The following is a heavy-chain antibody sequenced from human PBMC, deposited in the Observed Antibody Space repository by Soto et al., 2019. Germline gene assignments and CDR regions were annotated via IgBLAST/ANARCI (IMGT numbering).Heavy chain of an antibody. CDR3: ARVRGYGDNIFDY. D-gene: IGHD4-17*01. V-gene: IGHV3-48*02. CDR2: ISSSSSTI. J-gene: IGHJ4*02. CDR1: GFTFSGYS. Sequence: EVQLVESGGGLVQPGGSLRLSCAASGFTFSGYSMNWVRQAPGKGLEWVSYISSSSSTIYYADSVKGRFTISRDNAKDSLYLQMNSLRDEDTAVYYCARVRGYGDNIFDYWGQGTLVTVSS.